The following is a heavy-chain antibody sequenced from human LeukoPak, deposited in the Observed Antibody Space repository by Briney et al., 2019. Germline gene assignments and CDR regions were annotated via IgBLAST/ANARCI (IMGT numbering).Heavy chain of an antibody. CDR1: GFSVSGYW. Sequence: GGSLTLSCAVSGFSVSGYWMAWVRQAPGKGLEWVANIKQDGSEKNYVDSVKGRFTISRDNAENSLFLQMNSLGVEDTAVYYCAREWQGGIAAAGTRIEGDYWGQGTLVAVSS. J-gene: IGHJ4*02. CDR2: IKQDGSEK. V-gene: IGHV3-7*01. D-gene: IGHD6-13*01. CDR3: AREWQGGIAAAGTRIEGDY.